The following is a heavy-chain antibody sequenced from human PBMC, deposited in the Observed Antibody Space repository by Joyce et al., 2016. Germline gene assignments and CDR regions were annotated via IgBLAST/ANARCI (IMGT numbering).Heavy chain of an antibody. V-gene: IGHV4-38-2*02. CDR1: GDSISSGYF. D-gene: IGHD2/OR15-2a*01. Sequence: VQLQESGPGLVKPSETLSLTCDVSGDSISSGYFYGWDRQAPGKGLEWMANIYHNGKTYYNASLKSRVTISVDTPKNQLALKLSSVTAADTAVYYCARDPQNFGFWGQGTLVIVSS. CDR2: IYHNGKT. CDR3: ARDPQNFGF. J-gene: IGHJ4*02.